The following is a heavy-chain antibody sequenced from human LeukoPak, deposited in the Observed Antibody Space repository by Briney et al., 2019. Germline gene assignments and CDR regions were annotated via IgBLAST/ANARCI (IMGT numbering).Heavy chain of an antibody. CDR3: ARVLWFGYHPSGANPQKDWFDP. J-gene: IGHJ5*02. V-gene: IGHV3-7*01. CDR2: IMQDGSEK. CDR1: GFTFSSSW. D-gene: IGHD3-10*01. Sequence: PGRSLRLSCAASGFTFSSSWMSCVRQAPGKGLEWVANIMQDGSEKYYVDSVKGRFTISGDNAKNSLYLQMNSLRAGDTAVYYCARVLWFGYHPSGANPQKDWFDPWGQGTMVTVSS.